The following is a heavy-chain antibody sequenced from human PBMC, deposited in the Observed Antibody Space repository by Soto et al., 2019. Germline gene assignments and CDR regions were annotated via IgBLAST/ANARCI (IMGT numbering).Heavy chain of an antibody. V-gene: IGHV2-5*02. CDR2: IYWDDDK. CDR1: GFSLSTSGVG. Sequence: QITLKESGPTLVKPTQTLTLTCTFSGFSLSTSGVGVGWIRQPPGKALEWLALIYWDDDKRYSPSLKSRLTITKDTSKNQVVLTMTIMDPVDTATYYCAHRPREYSGYDSGSDAFDIWGQGTMVTVSS. CDR3: AHRPREYSGYDSGSDAFDI. J-gene: IGHJ3*02. D-gene: IGHD5-12*01.